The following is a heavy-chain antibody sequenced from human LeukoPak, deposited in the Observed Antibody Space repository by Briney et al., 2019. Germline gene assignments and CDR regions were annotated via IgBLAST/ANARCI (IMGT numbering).Heavy chain of an antibody. CDR1: GGSISSSSYY. Sequence: NSSETLSLTCTVSGGSISSSSYYWGWIRQPPGKGLEWIGSIYYSGSTYYNPSLKSRVTISVDTSKNQFSLKLSSVTAADTAVYYCARQIALAGKAGFDYWGQGTLVTVSS. V-gene: IGHV4-39*01. J-gene: IGHJ4*02. D-gene: IGHD6-19*01. CDR3: ARQIALAGKAGFDY. CDR2: IYYSGST.